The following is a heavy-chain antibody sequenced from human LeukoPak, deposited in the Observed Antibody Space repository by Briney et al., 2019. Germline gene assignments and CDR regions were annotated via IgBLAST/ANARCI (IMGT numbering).Heavy chain of an antibody. D-gene: IGHD6-25*01. Sequence: PGGSLRLSCAASGFTFSSYTMNWVRQPPGKGLEGVSNIGTSSTTIYYADSVKGRFTISRDNAKNSLYLQMNSLRADDTGVYYCARFAAGGSYYYYMDVWGKGTTVTVSS. CDR3: ARFAAGGSYYYYMDV. CDR1: GFTFSSYT. V-gene: IGHV3-48*01. CDR2: IGTSSTTI. J-gene: IGHJ6*03.